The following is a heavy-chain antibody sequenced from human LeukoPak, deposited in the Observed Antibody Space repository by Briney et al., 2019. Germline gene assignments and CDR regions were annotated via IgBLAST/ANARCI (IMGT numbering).Heavy chain of an antibody. CDR2: ISGSGHST. D-gene: IGHD2-21*01. V-gene: IGHV3-23*01. Sequence: ETLSLTCAVYGGSFSGYYWSWVRRAPGKGLEWVSAISGSGHSTDYADSVKGRFTISRDNSKNTLYLQMNSLRAEDTAVYYCAKESSLLVLWYGDYFDYWGQGTLVTVSS. CDR1: GGSFSGYY. CDR3: AKESSLLVLWYGDYFDY. J-gene: IGHJ4*02.